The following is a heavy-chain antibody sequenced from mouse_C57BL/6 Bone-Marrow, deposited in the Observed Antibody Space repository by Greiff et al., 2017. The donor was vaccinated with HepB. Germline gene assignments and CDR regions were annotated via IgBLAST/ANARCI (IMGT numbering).Heavy chain of an antibody. D-gene: IGHD1-1*01. V-gene: IGHV1-22*01. CDR1: GYTFTDYN. CDR2: INPNNGGT. Sequence: EVQLQQSGPELVKPGASVKMSCKASGYTFTDYNMHWVKQSHGKSLEWIGYINPNNGGTSYNQKFKGKATLTVNKSSSTAYMELRSLTSEDSAVYYCARCPYYYGSSPWYFDVWGTGTTVTVSS. J-gene: IGHJ1*03. CDR3: ARCPYYYGSSPWYFDV.